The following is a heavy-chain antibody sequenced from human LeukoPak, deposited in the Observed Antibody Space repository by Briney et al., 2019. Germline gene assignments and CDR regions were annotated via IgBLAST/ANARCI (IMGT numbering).Heavy chain of an antibody. CDR2: IIYGGTT. CDR3: ARHDYDSSGYRRDYFFDY. V-gene: IGHV4-39*01. CDR1: GGTISSSFYY. Sequence: SETLSLTGSVSGGTISSSFYYWGWIRHSPGKGLEWIVSIIYGGTTYYNPSLKSRITASLELSNNQFSLRLTSVTAAETAVYYCARHDYDSSGYRRDYFFDYWGQGSLVTVSS. D-gene: IGHD3-22*01. J-gene: IGHJ4*02.